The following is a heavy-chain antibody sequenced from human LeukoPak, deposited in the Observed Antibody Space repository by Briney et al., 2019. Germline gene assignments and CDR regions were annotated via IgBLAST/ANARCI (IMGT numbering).Heavy chain of an antibody. CDR2: ISAYNGNT. D-gene: IGHD5-12*01. V-gene: IGHV1-18*01. CDR3: ARILDIVARGGPYYYGMDV. J-gene: IGHJ6*02. Sequence: ASVKVSCKASGYTFTSYGISWVRQAPGQGLEWMGWISAYNGNTNYAQKLQGRVTMTTDTSTSTAYMELRSLSSDDTAVYYCARILDIVARGGPYYYGMDVWGQGTTVTVSS. CDR1: GYTFTSYG.